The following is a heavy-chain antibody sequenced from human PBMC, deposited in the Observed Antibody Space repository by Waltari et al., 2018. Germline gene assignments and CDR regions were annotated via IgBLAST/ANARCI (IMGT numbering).Heavy chain of an antibody. J-gene: IGHJ4*02. CDR1: GYTFTSYD. CDR3: AGRIPRPYYFDY. CDR2: MNPNSGNT. Sequence: QVQLVQSGAEVKKPGASVKVSCKASGYTFTSYDINWVRQATGQGLEWMGWMNPNSGNTGYAKKFQGRGTMTRNTSISTAYMEMSSLRSEDTAVYSCAGRIPRPYYFDYWGQGTLVTVSS. V-gene: IGHV1-8*01.